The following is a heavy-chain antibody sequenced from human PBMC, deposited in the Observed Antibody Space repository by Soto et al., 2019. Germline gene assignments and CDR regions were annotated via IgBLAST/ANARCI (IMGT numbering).Heavy chain of an antibody. Sequence: SETLSLTCTVSGGSISSYYWSWIRQPPGKGLEWIGYIYYSGSTNYNPSLKSRVTISVDTSKNQFSLKLSSVTAADTAMYYCASGAGPWGQGTLVTVSS. CDR3: ASGAGP. D-gene: IGHD6-19*01. CDR2: IYYSGST. V-gene: IGHV4-59*08. CDR1: GGSISSYY. J-gene: IGHJ5*02.